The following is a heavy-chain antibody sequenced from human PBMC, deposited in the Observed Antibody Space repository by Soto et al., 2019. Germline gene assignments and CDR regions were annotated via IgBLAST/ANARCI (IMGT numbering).Heavy chain of an antibody. CDR2: IIPISDTT. CDR3: ARSQGSSTILDIYYYYYYCIVV. V-gene: IGHV1-69*13. D-gene: IGHD2-2*01. CDR1: GGTFSSYT. J-gene: IGHJ6*02. Sequence: SVNVSCKAPGGTFSSYTISWVRQAPGQEKKWMGGIIPISDTTNYAQKFQGRVTITADESMSTAYMELSSLRSEDTAVYYCARSQGSSTILDIYYYYYYCIVVWGHGTTVTVS.